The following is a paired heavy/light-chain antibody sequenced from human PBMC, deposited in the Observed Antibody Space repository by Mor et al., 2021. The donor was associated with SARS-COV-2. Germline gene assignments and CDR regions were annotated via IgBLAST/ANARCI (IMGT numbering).Light chain of an antibody. V-gene: IGKV4-1*01. CDR2: WAS. CDR1: QSVLWNSNNKNY. Sequence: DIVMTQSPGSLAVSLGERAAIHCKSSQSVLWNSNNKNYLAWYQQKPGQPPKLLMYWASSRYSGVPERFSGSGSGTEFTLTISSLQAEDVAVYYCQQYYGNPPYTFGQGTKLEIK. CDR3: QQYYGNPPYT. J-gene: IGKJ2*01.
Heavy chain of an antibody. D-gene: IGHD6-6*01. CDR3: ARGVGQPLDY. J-gene: IGHJ4*02. V-gene: IGHV3-7*03. CDR2: IKQDGSVR. Sequence: ELHLVESGGALVQPGGSLRLSCAASGFTFSTYWMTWVRQAPGKGLQWVANIKQDGSVRSYVDSVEGRFIISRDNPQNSLYLQMNSLRVEDTGVYYCARGVGQPLDYWGPGTLVTVSS. CDR1: GFTFSTYW.